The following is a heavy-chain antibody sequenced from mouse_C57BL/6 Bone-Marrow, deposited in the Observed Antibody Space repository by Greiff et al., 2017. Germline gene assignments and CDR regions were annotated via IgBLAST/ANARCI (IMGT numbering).Heavy chain of an antibody. CDR2: ISSGGSYT. J-gene: IGHJ4*01. V-gene: IGHV5-6*01. CDR3: ARQSEAMDY. Sequence: EVHLVESGGDLVKPGGSLKLSCAASGFTFSSYGMSWVRQTPDKRLEWVATISSGGSYTYYPDSVKGRFTISRDNAKNTLYLQMSGLKSEDTAMYYCARQSEAMDYWGQGTSVTVSS. CDR1: GFTFSSYG.